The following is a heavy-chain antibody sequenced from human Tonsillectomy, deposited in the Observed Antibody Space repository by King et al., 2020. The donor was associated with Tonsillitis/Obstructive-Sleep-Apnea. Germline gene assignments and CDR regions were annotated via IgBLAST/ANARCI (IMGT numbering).Heavy chain of an antibody. V-gene: IGHV3-7*04. J-gene: IGHJ4*02. CDR3: ARDFRLYTSGWSEPFDY. CDR1: GFTFSTYS. Sequence: VQLVESGGGLVQPGGSLRLSCAASGFTFSTYSMSWVRQAPGKGLEWVANIKQEGLGKYYLYFFKGLFTISRDNAKNSLYLKMNSLRAEDTGVYYCARDFRLYTSGWSEPFDYWGQGTLVTVSS. D-gene: IGHD6-19*01. CDR2: IKQEGLGK.